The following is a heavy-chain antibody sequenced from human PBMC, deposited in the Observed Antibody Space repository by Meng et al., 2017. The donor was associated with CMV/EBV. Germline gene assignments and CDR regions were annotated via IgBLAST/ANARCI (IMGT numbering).Heavy chain of an antibody. D-gene: IGHD1-7*01. Sequence: SETLSLTCIVSGGSISSSTYYWGWIRQPPGKGLEWIGSIFYSGRAFYNPSLKSRISISVDTSKNQFSLKLSSVTAADTAVYYCARIMAGTTSYGMDIWGQGTTVTVSS. CDR2: IFYSGRA. CDR1: GGSISSSTYY. V-gene: IGHV4-39*01. CDR3: ARIMAGTTSYGMDI. J-gene: IGHJ6*02.